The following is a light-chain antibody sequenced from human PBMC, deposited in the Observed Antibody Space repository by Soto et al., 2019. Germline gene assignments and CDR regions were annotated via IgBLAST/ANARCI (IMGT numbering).Light chain of an antibody. CDR2: SDD. J-gene: IGLJ2*01. CDR1: SSNIGSNH. V-gene: IGLV1-47*02. Sequence: QSVLTQAASASGTPGQRVTISCSGSSSNIGSNHVYWYQQLPGTAPKLLIYSDDQRPSGVPDRFAGSKSGTSASLAISGLRSEDEAHYYCAAWDDSLRGLLFGGGTKVTVL. CDR3: AAWDDSLRGLL.